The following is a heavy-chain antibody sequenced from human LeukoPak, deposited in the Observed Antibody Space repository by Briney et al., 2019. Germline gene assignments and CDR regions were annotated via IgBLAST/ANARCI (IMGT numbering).Heavy chain of an antibody. D-gene: IGHD4-17*01. CDR2: ISGSGGST. CDR3: AKGPGDYGVGYYYYYMDV. J-gene: IGHJ6*03. CDR1: GFTFSSYA. Sequence: GGSLRLSCAASGFTFSSYAMSWVRQAPGKGLEWVSAISGSGGSTYYADSVKGRFTIPRDNSKNTLYLQMNSLRAEDTAVYYCAKGPGDYGVGYYYYYMDVWGKGTTVTVSS. V-gene: IGHV3-23*01.